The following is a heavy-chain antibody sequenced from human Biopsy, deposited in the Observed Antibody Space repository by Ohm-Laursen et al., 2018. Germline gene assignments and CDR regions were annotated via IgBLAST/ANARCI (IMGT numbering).Heavy chain of an antibody. CDR2: ISNSGNT. CDR1: GDSINSSY. V-gene: IGHV4-59*08. Sequence: SETLSLTCPVSGDSINSSYWSWIRQAPGKGLEWIGFISNSGNTNYNTSLKSRVTISADTSKNQFSLKLGSVTVADTAVFYCARRGSGGRSFDYWGQGSLVTVSS. D-gene: IGHD2-15*01. J-gene: IGHJ4*02. CDR3: ARRGSGGRSFDY.